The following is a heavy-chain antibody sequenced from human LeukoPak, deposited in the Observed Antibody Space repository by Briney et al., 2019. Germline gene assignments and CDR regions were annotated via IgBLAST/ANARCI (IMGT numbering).Heavy chain of an antibody. CDR2: IIPILGIA. J-gene: IGHJ4*02. D-gene: IGHD3-10*01. CDR1: GDTFSSYA. Sequence: EASVKVSCKASGDTFSSYAISWVRQAPGQGLEWMGRIIPILGIANYAQKFQGRVTITADKSTSTAYMELSSLRSEDTAVYYCARGFHRLYGSGSYYNPEFDYWGQGTLVTVSS. V-gene: IGHV1-69*04. CDR3: ARGFHRLYGSGSYYNPEFDY.